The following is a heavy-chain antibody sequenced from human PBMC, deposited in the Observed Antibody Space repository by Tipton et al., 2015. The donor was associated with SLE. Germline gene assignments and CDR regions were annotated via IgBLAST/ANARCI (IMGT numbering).Heavy chain of an antibody. V-gene: IGHV4-30-2*01. CDR2: IYYAGSA. CDR3: ARCHGYGNWFDP. Sequence: LRLSCVVSGDSISGGGYSWSWLRQPPGKDLEWIGYIYYAGSASYNPSFKSRVTISLDRSKNQFFLNMSSVTAADTAMYYCARCHGYGNWFDPWGQGILVAVSS. CDR1: GDSISGGGYS. J-gene: IGHJ5*02. D-gene: IGHD5-12*01.